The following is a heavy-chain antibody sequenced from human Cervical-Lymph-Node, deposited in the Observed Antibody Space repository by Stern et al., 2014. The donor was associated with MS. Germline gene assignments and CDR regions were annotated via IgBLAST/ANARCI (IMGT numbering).Heavy chain of an antibody. J-gene: IGHJ4*02. CDR1: GGSVSSDAYY. CDR3: ARQVRD. V-gene: IGHV4-61*08. CDR2: IYYSGSS. Sequence: QLQLQESGPGLVKPSETLSLTCTVSGGSVSSDAYYWTWIRQPPGKGLEWIGYIYYSGSSNYNPSLKSRVTMSVDTSKNQFSLRLSSVTAADTAVYFCARQVRDWGQGTLVTVSS.